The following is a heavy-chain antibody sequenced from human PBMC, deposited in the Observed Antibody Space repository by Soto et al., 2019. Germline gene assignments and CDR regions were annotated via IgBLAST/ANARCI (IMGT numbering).Heavy chain of an antibody. CDR2: IYWDDDK. D-gene: IGHD6-19*01. CDR1: GFSLSTYGVG. V-gene: IGHV2-5*02. Sequence: QITLKESGPTLVKPTQTLTLTCTLSGFSLSTYGVGVGWIRQPPGKALEWLALIYWDDDKRYSPSLKSRLTMXKHXSQNQVVLTLTNMDPVDTAPYYCAHSAGAAAVFDCWGQGALVTVSS. J-gene: IGHJ4*02. CDR3: AHSAGAAAVFDC.